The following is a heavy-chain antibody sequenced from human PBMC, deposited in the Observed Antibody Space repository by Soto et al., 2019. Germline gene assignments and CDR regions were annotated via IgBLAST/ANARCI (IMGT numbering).Heavy chain of an antibody. CDR1: GGSISSSSYY. V-gene: IGHV4-39*01. J-gene: IGHJ4*02. CDR3: ARHKDFWSGYFGVDY. Sequence: SSGTLSLTCTVSGGSISSSSYYWGWIRQPPGKGLEWIGSIYYSGSTYYNPSLKSRVTISVDTSKNQFSLKLSSVTAADTAVYYCARHKDFWSGYFGVDYWGQGTLVTVSS. D-gene: IGHD3-3*01. CDR2: IYYSGST.